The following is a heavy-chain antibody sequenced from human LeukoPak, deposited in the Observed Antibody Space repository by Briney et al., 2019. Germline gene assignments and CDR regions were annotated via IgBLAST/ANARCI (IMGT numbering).Heavy chain of an antibody. Sequence: GGSLRLSCAASGLTFSDYYMSWIRQAPGKGLEWVSYISSSGSTIYYADSVKGRFTISRDNAKNSLYLQMNSLRAEDTAVYYCARVQRYYYDSSGYSFDPWGQGTLVTVSS. D-gene: IGHD3-22*01. CDR1: GLTFSDYY. J-gene: IGHJ5*02. V-gene: IGHV3-11*04. CDR3: ARVQRYYYDSSGYSFDP. CDR2: ISSSGSTI.